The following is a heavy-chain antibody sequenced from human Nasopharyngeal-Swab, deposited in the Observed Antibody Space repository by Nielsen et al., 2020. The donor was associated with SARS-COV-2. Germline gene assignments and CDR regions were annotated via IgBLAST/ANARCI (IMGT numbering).Heavy chain of an antibody. D-gene: IGHD3-3*01. J-gene: IGHJ4*02. CDR1: GGSISSGGYY. V-gene: IGHV4-31*03. CDR3: ARVVRITIFGVVTHFDY. Sequence: SETLSLTCTVSGGSISSGGYYWSWIRQHPGKGLEWNGYIYYSGSTYYNPSLKSRVTISVDTSKNQFSLKLSSVTAADTAVYYCARVVRITIFGVVTHFDYWGQGTLVTVSS. CDR2: IYYSGST.